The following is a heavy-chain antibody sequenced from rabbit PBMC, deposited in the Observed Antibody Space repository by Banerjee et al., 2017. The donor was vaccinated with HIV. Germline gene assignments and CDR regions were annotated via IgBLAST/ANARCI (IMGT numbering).Heavy chain of an antibody. V-gene: IGHV1S40*01. CDR3: ARPSSSGYYSSYDFKL. J-gene: IGHJ4*01. D-gene: IGHD1-1*01. CDR1: GFSLSTTYD. CDR2: INTGSGST. Sequence: QSLVESGGGLVQPEGSLTLTCTASGFSLSTTYDMCWVRQAPGKGLEWIGCINTGSGSTYYASWAKGRFTISKTSSTTVTLQMTSLTAADTATYFCARPSSSGYYSSYDFKLWGQGTLVTVS.